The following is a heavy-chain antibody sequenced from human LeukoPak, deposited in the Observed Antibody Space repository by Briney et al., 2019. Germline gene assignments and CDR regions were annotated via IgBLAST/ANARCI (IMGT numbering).Heavy chain of an antibody. D-gene: IGHD6-13*01. CDR3: AKGDGGSSSWYDFYFYGVDV. V-gene: IGHV3-30*18. CDR2: ISNDGRKR. J-gene: IGHJ6*04. Sequence: QPGRSLRLSCVVSGFTFSNYAMHWVRQAPGKGLEWVAVISNDGRKRHYADAGKGRLSISRDNSKNALSLQFNSLRGDDTAVYYCAKGDGGSSSWYDFYFYGVDVWGKGTAATVSS. CDR1: GFTFSNYA.